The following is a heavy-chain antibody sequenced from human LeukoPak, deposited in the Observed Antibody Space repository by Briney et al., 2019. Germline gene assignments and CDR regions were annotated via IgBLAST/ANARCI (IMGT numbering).Heavy chain of an antibody. V-gene: IGHV3-15*01. J-gene: IGHJ6*04. CDR1: GFTFSNAW. CDR3: TTDPSITMVRGHYYYYYGMDV. D-gene: IGHD3-10*01. CDR2: IKSKTDGGTT. Sequence: PGGSLRLSCAASGFTFSNAWMSWVRQAPGKGLEWVGRIKSKTDGGTTDYAAPVKGRFTISRDDSKNPLYLQMNSLKTEDTAVYYCTTDPSITMVRGHYYYYYGMDVWGKGTTVTVSS.